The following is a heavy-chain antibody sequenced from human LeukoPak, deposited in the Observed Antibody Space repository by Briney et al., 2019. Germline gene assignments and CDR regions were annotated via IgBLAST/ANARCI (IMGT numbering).Heavy chain of an antibody. Sequence: SVKVSFTASGGTFSSYAISWGRQAPGQGLEWMGGIIPIFGTANYAQKFQGRVTITADESTSTAYMELSSLRSEDTAVYYCARGYSGYRNDYWGQGTLVTVSS. CDR3: ARGYSGYRNDY. CDR2: IIPIFGTA. D-gene: IGHD5-12*01. CDR1: GGTFSSYA. V-gene: IGHV1-69*01. J-gene: IGHJ4*02.